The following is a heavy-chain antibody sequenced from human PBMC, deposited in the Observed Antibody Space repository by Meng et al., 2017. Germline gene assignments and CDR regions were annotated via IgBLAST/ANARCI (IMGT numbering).Heavy chain of an antibody. CDR3: ARDEDISAAGKLFGDY. V-gene: IGHV1-2*06. J-gene: IGHJ4*02. Sequence: VELVKSGAEVKKPGASGKVSCKPSGYNFPDYYIHWVRRAPGQGLEWMGRINPKSGDTHYAQKFQARVTMTGDTSISTAYMELSGLRSDDTAMYYCARDEDISAAGKLFGDYWGQGTLVTVSS. D-gene: IGHD6-25*01. CDR1: GYNFPDYY. CDR2: INPKSGDT.